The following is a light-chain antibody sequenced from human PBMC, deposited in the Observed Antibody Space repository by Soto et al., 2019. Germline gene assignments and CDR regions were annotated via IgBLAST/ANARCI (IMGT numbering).Light chain of an antibody. Sequence: DIQMTQSPSSLSASVGDRVTITCRASQGISNYLAWYQQKPGKVPKLLIYAASTLQSGVPSRFSGSGSETDSTLTISPLQPEDVETFYCQKYNSAPALTLGGGTKVEIK. CDR3: QKYNSAPALT. CDR1: QGISNY. J-gene: IGKJ4*01. CDR2: AAS. V-gene: IGKV1-27*01.